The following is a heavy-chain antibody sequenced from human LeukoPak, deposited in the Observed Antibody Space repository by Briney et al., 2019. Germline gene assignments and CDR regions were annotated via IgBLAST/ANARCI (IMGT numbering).Heavy chain of an antibody. CDR3: AKDHSSGWPDCFDY. Sequence: GGSLRLSCAASGFTFDDYGMSWVRQAPGKGLEWVSGINWNGGSTSYADSVKGRFTISRDNSKNTLYLQMNSLRAEDTAVYYCAKDHSSGWPDCFDYWGQGALVTVSS. J-gene: IGHJ4*02. V-gene: IGHV3-20*04. D-gene: IGHD6-19*01. CDR2: INWNGGST. CDR1: GFTFDDYG.